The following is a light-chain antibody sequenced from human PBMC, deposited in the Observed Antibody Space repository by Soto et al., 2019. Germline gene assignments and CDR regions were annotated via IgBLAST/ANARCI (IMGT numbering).Light chain of an antibody. J-gene: IGKJ4*01. V-gene: IGKV3-20*01. CDR3: QQYGTSLT. CDR1: QNIKNNF. CDR2: AAS. Sequence: IVLTQSPGTLSLSPGEGATLSCRASQNIKNNFLAWYQQRPGQAPRLLIHAASIRATGTPDRFTGSASGTXFTLIXSXXXXXXXAVYYCQQYGTSLTFGGGTRVEIK.